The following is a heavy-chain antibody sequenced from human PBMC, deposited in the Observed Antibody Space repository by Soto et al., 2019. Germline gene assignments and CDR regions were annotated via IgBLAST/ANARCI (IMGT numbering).Heavy chain of an antibody. D-gene: IGHD2-15*01. V-gene: IGHV3-23*01. CDR1: GFTFKSYA. CDR2: VSGTSGNT. CDR3: AKSVVVVRGGYYMDV. J-gene: IGHJ6*03. Sequence: EEQLLESGGGSVQSAGSLRLSCEASGFTFKSYAMIWVHQAPGKGLEWVSAVSGTSGNTYYADSVRGRFTISRDNSKDTVYLQMNNLRAEDTAIYYCAKSVVVVRGGYYMDVWGKGTTVTVSS.